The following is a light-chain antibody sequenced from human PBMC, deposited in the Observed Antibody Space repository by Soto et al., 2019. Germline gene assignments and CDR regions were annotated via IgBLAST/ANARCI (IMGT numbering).Light chain of an antibody. CDR1: ESISRS. Sequence: EIELTQSPGTLSLSPGERATLSCRASESISRSLAWYQQRPGQAPRLLMYDASNRATGIPQRFSGSGSGTDFTLTISSLEPEDFAVYYCLQRSDWRTFGRGTKVDIK. CDR2: DAS. CDR3: LQRSDWRT. J-gene: IGKJ1*01. V-gene: IGKV3-11*01.